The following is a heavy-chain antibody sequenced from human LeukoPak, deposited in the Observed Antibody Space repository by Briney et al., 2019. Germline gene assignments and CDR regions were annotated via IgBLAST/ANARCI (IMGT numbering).Heavy chain of an antibody. CDR3: AKDYGDYEDNWFDP. CDR2: IRSKANSYAT. CDR1: GFTFSGSA. D-gene: IGHD4-17*01. J-gene: IGHJ5*02. V-gene: IGHV3-73*01. Sequence: PGGSLRLSCAASGFTFSGSAMHWVRQASGKGLEWVGRIRSKANSYATAYAASVKGRFTISRDDSKNTAYLQMNSLKTEDTAVYYCAKDYGDYEDNWFDPWGQGTLVTVSS.